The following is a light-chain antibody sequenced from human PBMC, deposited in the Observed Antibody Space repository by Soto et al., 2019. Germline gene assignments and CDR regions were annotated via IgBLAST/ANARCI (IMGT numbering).Light chain of an antibody. V-gene: IGKV1-39*02. Sequence: DIQMIQSPSSLSASVGDGVTITCRASQSINNYLNWYQQKPGKAPKLLIYTTSSLRSGVPSRFSGSGSGKDFTLPISNVHPEDFEIYYCQRGYGMLLLLGGGTKVEIK. CDR2: TTS. CDR1: QSINNY. J-gene: IGKJ4*01. CDR3: QRGYGMLLL.